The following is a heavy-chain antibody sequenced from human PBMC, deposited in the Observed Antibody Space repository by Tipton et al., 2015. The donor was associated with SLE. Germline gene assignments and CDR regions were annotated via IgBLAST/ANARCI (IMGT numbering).Heavy chain of an antibody. J-gene: IGHJ4*02. V-gene: IGHV4-34*01. D-gene: IGHD6-6*01. Sequence: TLSLTCTVSGGSISSYYWSWIRQPPGKGLEWIGEINHSGSTNYNPSLKSRVTISVDTSKNQFSLKLSSVTAADTAVYYCARGGEAARRAFDYWGQGTLVTVSS. CDR2: INHSGST. CDR3: ARGGEAARRAFDY. CDR1: GGSISSYY.